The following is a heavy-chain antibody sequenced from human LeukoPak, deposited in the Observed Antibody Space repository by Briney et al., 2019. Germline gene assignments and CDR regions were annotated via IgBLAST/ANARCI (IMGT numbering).Heavy chain of an antibody. CDR3: ARDPGGYYYSLNAFDI. CDR2: IYYSGST. V-gene: IGHV4-31*03. CDR1: GGSISSGGYY. Sequence: SETLSLTCTVSGGSISSGGYYWSWIRQHPGKGLEWIGYIYYSGSTYYNPSLKSRVTISVDTSKNQFSLKLSSVTAADTAVYYCARDPGGYYYSLNAFDIWGQGTMVTVSS. J-gene: IGHJ3*02. D-gene: IGHD3-22*01.